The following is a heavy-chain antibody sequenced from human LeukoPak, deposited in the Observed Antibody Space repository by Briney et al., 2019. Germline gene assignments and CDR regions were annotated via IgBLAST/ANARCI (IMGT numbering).Heavy chain of an antibody. J-gene: IGHJ4*02. D-gene: IGHD5-24*01. CDR3: ARAGPRLCRDGSHHAFDY. CDR2: ISSSSSYI. V-gene: IGHV3-21*01. CDR1: GFTFSSYS. Sequence: GGSLRLSCAASGFTFSSYSTNWVRQAPGKGLEWVSSISSSSSYIYYADSVKGRFTISRDNAKNSLYLQMNSLRAEDMAVYYCARAGPRLCRDGSHHAFDYWGQGTLVTVSS.